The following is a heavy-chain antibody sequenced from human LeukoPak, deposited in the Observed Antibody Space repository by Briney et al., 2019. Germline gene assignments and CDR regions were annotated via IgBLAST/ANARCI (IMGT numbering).Heavy chain of an antibody. CDR3: AMSKSGGYSFDY. D-gene: IGHD1-26*01. J-gene: IGHJ4*02. CDR1: GFSGFTFSSYA. CDR2: ISGSGGST. V-gene: IGHV3-23*01. Sequence: GGSLRLSCAASGFSGFTFSSYAMSWVRQAPGKGREWVSDISGSGGSTYYADSVKGRFTISRDNSKNTLYVQMSSLRAEDTAVYYCAMSKSGGYSFDYWGQGTLVTVSS.